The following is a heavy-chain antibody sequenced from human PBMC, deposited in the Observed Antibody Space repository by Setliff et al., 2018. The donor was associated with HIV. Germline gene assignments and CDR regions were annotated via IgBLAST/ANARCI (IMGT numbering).Heavy chain of an antibody. CDR2: IYYSGST. V-gene: IGHV4-59*01. J-gene: IGHJ5*02. CDR1: GGSISSYY. D-gene: IGHD1-26*01. CDR3: ARGGVGAALVWFDP. Sequence: PSETLSLTCTVSGGSISSYYWSWIRQPPGKGLEWIGYIYYSGSTNYNPSLKSRVTISVDTSKNQFSLKLSSVTAADTAVYYCARGGVGAALVWFDPWGQGTLVTVSS.